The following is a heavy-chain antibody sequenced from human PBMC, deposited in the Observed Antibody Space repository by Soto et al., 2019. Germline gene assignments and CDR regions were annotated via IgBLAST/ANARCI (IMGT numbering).Heavy chain of an antibody. V-gene: IGHV3-30-3*01. Sequence: HPGGSLRLSCAAAGFSFSISPMHWVRQATGKGPEWVALISYDGTNKFYADSVKGRFTISRDNSKNTLYLQMNSLRAEDTAVYYCAKVLYYFDSTGYYYDYWGQGTLVTVSS. J-gene: IGHJ4*02. CDR3: AKVLYYFDSTGYYYDY. CDR2: ISYDGTNK. CDR1: GFSFSISP. D-gene: IGHD3-22*01.